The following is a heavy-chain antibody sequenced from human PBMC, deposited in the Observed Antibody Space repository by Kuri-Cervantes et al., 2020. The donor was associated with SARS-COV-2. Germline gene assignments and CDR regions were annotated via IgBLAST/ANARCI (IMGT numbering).Heavy chain of an antibody. D-gene: IGHD6-19*01. Sequence: ASVKVSCKASGYTFTSYYMHWVRQAPGRGLEWMGIINPSGGSTNYAQKFQGRVTMTRDTSTSTVYMELSSLRYEDTAVYYCARDEDSSGSDYWGQGTLVTVSS. V-gene: IGHV1-46*01. CDR2: INPSGGST. J-gene: IGHJ4*02. CDR1: GYTFTSYY. CDR3: ARDEDSSGSDY.